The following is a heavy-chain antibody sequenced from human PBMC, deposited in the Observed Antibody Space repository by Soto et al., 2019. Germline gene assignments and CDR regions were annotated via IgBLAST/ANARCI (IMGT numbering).Heavy chain of an antibody. V-gene: IGHV3-9*01. CDR2: IIWNSGSI. D-gene: IGHD3-22*01. CDR3: AKDIGYYDSSGSSRGIFDY. Sequence: PGGSLRLSCAASGFTFDDYAMHWVRQAPGKGLEWVSGIIWNSGSIGYADSVKGRFTISRDNAKNSLYLQMNSLRAEDTALYYCAKDIGYYDSSGSSRGIFDYWGQGTLVTVSS. J-gene: IGHJ4*02. CDR1: GFTFDDYA.